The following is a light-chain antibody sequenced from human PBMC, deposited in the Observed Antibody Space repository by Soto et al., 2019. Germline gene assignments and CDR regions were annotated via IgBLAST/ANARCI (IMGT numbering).Light chain of an antibody. V-gene: IGLV1-44*01. CDR3: AAWDDSLNAWA. CDR1: SSNIGRNT. CDR2: SSD. Sequence: QSVLTQPPSASGTPGQRVTISCSGSSSNIGRNTVKWYRQLPGTAPKLLIGSSDQRPSGVPDRFFGSQSGTSASLAISGLQPEDEADYICAAWDDSLNAWAFGGGTELTVL. J-gene: IGLJ3*02.